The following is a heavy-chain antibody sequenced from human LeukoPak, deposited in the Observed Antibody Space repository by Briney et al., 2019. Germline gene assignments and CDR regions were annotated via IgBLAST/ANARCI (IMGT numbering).Heavy chain of an antibody. CDR3: AHGSMYQLDY. D-gene: IGHD2-2*01. V-gene: IGHV3-23*01. CDR1: GFSFSSHG. CDR2: ILGGAGST. J-gene: IGHJ4*02. Sequence: GGSLRLSCAASGFSFSSHGMSWVRQAPGKGLEWVSGILGGAGSTYYAVSMKGRFTISRDNSKNTLYLQMNSLRAEDTAVYYCAHGSMYQLDYWGQGTLVTVSS.